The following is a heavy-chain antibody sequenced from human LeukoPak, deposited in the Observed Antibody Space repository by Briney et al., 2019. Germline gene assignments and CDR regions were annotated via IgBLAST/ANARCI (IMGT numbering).Heavy chain of an antibody. J-gene: IGHJ3*02. Sequence: ASVKVSCKASRGTFSSYAISWVRQAPGQGLEWMGGIIPIFGTANYAQKFQGRVTITADKSTSTAYMELSSLRSEDTAVYYCARDGGLGTRQNDAFDIWGQGTMVTVSS. D-gene: IGHD4-23*01. CDR3: ARDGGLGTRQNDAFDI. CDR2: IIPIFGTA. CDR1: RGTFSSYA. V-gene: IGHV1-69*06.